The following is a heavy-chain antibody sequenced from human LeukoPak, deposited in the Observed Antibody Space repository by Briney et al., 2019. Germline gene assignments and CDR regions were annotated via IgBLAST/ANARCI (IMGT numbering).Heavy chain of an antibody. D-gene: IGHD3-10*01. Sequence: GGSLRLSCAASGFTFSSYSMNWVRQAPGKGLEWVSYISSSSSYIYYADSVKGRFTISRDNAKNSLYLQMNSLRAEGTAVYYCARTYGSGSYYYYYYMDVWGKGTTVTVSS. CDR3: ARTYGSGSYYYYYYMDV. CDR2: ISSSSSYI. V-gene: IGHV3-21*01. CDR1: GFTFSSYS. J-gene: IGHJ6*03.